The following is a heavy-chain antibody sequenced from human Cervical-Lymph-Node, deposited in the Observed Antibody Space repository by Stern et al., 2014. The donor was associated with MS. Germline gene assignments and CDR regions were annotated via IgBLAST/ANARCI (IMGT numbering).Heavy chain of an antibody. CDR2: ITHSTGYT. Sequence: VQLVESGGGLVKPAGSLRLSCAASGFTFSDYYMTWIRQAPGKGLEWVSYITHSTGYTAYADSVQGRFTISRDNAKNALFLQMNSLRAEDTAVYYCARGKEQWLVLDSWGQGTLVTVSS. CDR1: GFTFSDYY. D-gene: IGHD6-19*01. J-gene: IGHJ4*02. V-gene: IGHV3-11*06. CDR3: ARGKEQWLVLDS.